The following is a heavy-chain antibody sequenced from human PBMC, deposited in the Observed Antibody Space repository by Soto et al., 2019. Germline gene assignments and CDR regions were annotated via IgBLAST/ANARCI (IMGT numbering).Heavy chain of an antibody. CDR2: TYYRSKWYN. D-gene: IGHD2-2*01. Sequence: SQTLSLTCAISGDSVSSNSAAWNWIRQSPSRGLEWLGRTYYRSKWYNDYAVSVKSRITINPDTSKNQFSLQLNSVTPEDTAVYYCARARYCSSTSYFYYYYGMDVWGQGTTVTVSS. CDR3: ARARYCSSTSYFYYYYGMDV. CDR1: GDSVSSNSAA. V-gene: IGHV6-1*01. J-gene: IGHJ6*02.